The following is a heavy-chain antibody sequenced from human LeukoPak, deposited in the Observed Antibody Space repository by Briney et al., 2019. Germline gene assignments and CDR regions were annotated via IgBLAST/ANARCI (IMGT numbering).Heavy chain of an antibody. CDR3: ARDGGYSSSWYAPSWYFDL. V-gene: IGHV4-59*01. Sequence: SETLSLTCTVSGGSISSYYWSWIRQPPGKGLEWIGYIYYSGSTNYSPSLKSRVTISVDTSKNQFSLKLSSVTAADTAVYYCARDGGYSSSWYAPSWYFDLWGRGTLVTVSS. CDR1: GGSISSYY. D-gene: IGHD6-13*01. CDR2: IYYSGST. J-gene: IGHJ2*01.